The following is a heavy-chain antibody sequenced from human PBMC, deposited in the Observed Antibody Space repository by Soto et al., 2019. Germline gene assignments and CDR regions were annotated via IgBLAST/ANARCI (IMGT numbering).Heavy chain of an antibody. V-gene: IGHV3-7*03. CDR1: GFTLRGDW. D-gene: IGHD5-18*01. CDR3: ASLDTPIARSDH. Sequence: GGSLRLSCVVSGFTLRGDWMSWVRQAPGKGLEWVACIKKDGREKYYVQSVKGRFTIYRDNAKNALYLQMDSLRAEDTALYYCASLDTPIARSDHWGQGTMVTVSS. J-gene: IGHJ4*02. CDR2: IKKDGREK.